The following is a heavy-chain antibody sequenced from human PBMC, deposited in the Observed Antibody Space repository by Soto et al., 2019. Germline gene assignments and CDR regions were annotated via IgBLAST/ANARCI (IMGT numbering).Heavy chain of an antibody. CDR2: ISYDGSNT. J-gene: IGHJ4*02. CDR3: ARYSGKYQGPIDY. Sequence: QVQLVESWGGVVQTGRSLRLSCAASGFTFSHYGIHWVRQAPGKGLEWLAVISYDGSNTHYADSVKGRFTVSRDNSKNTLYLQMNSMRAEDTAVYFCARYSGKYQGPIDYWGQGTLVTVSS. CDR1: GFTFSHYG. D-gene: IGHD1-26*01. V-gene: IGHV3-30*03.